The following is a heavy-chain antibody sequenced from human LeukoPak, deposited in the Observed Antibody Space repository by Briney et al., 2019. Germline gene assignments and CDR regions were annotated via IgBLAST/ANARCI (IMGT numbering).Heavy chain of an antibody. CDR3: ARDLRKGATGAFDI. Sequence: GSLRLSCSASGFTFSSYSMNWVRQAPGKGLEWVSSISSSSSYIYYADSVKGRFTISRDNAKNSLYLQMNSLRAEDTAVYYCARDLRKGATGAFDIWGQGTMATVSS. CDR1: GFTFSSYS. D-gene: IGHD1-26*01. V-gene: IGHV3-21*01. CDR2: ISSSSSYI. J-gene: IGHJ3*02.